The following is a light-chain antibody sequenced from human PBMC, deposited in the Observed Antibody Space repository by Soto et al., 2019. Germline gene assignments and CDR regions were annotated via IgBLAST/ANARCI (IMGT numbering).Light chain of an antibody. V-gene: IGKV1-33*01. Sequence: DIQMTQSPSSLSASVGDRVTITCQASQDINKNLIWYQQKPGKAPKLLIYDASDLETGVPSRFSGSGSGTGFTFTISSLQPEDFATYYCQQYNSYRAFGQGTKVEI. CDR1: QDINKN. CDR3: QQYNSYRA. CDR2: DAS. J-gene: IGKJ1*01.